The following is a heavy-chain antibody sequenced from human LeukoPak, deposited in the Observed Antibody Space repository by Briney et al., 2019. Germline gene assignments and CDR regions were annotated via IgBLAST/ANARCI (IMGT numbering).Heavy chain of an antibody. V-gene: IGHV1-46*01. Sequence: ASVKVSCKASGYSFINYYIHWVRQAPGRGLEWMGVMNPGSDYTTYARKFQGRVTMTNDTSTSTVYMELSSLKSEDTAVYYCTKAASGSSSVNWFDPWGQGTLVTVSS. J-gene: IGHJ5*02. CDR3: TKAASGSSSVNWFDP. D-gene: IGHD6-6*01. CDR1: GYSFINYY. CDR2: MNPGSDYT.